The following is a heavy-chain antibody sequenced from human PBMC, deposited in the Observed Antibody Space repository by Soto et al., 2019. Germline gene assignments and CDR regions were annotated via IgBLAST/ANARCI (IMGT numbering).Heavy chain of an antibody. Sequence: EVQPVESGGDLVQPGGSLRLSCAASGFTVSTYWMAWVRQAPGKGPEWVASISQDGNEKFYLDSVKGRFTISKDNAKKSLYLQMNSLRVEDTAVYYCARDVRATFDPWGQGTQVTVSS. D-gene: IGHD1-26*01. CDR1: GFTVSTYW. V-gene: IGHV3-7*01. CDR2: ISQDGNEK. J-gene: IGHJ5*02. CDR3: ARDVRATFDP.